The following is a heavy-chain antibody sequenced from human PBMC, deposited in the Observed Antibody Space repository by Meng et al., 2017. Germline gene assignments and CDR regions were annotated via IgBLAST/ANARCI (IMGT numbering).Heavy chain of an antibody. J-gene: IGHJ4*02. CDR3: ARDHGYYDSSGYYYAGYVDY. V-gene: IGHV3-33*01. CDR1: GFTFSSYG. CDR2: IWYDGSNK. D-gene: IGHD3-22*01. Sequence: GGSLRLSCAASGFTFSSYGMHWVRQAPGKGLEWVAVIWYDGSNKYYADSVKGRFTISRDNSKNTLYLQMNSLRAEDTAVYYCARDHGYYDSSGYYYAGYVDYWGQGTLVTFSS.